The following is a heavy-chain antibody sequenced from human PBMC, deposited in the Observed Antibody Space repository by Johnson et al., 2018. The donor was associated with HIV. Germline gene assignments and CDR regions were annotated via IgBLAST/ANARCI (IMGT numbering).Heavy chain of an antibody. CDR2: IKSKTDGGTT. CDR1: GFTFSHAW. CDR3: TTLAESSSSMYAFDI. V-gene: IGHV3-15*01. J-gene: IGHJ3*02. D-gene: IGHD6-6*01. Sequence: VQLVESGGGLVKPGGSLRLSCAASGFTFSHAWMTWVRQAPGKGLEWVGRIKSKTDGGTTDYAAPVKGRFTISRDDSKNTLYLQMNSLKTEDTAVYYCTTLAESSSSMYAFDIWGQGTMVTVSS.